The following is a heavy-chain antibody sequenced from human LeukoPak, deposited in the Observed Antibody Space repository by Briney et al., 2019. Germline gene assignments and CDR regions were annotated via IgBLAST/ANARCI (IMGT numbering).Heavy chain of an antibody. V-gene: IGHV4-4*07. D-gene: IGHD3-3*01. CDR3: AREGVYDFWSGYSSWLDP. Sequence: SETLSLTCTVSGGSISNYYWSWIRQPAGKGLEWIGRIYTSGGTNYNPSLKSRVTMSVDTSKNQFSLKLSSVTAADTAVYYCAREGVYDFWSGYSSWLDPWGQGTLVTVSS. J-gene: IGHJ5*02. CDR2: IYTSGGT. CDR1: GGSISNYY.